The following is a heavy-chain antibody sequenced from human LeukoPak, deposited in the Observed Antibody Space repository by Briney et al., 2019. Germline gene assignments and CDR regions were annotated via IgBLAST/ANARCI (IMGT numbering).Heavy chain of an antibody. Sequence: GGSLRLSCAASGFTFSSYEMNWVRQAPGKGLEWVANIKQDGSAKYYVNSVKGRFSISRDKAKNSLYLQMNRLRAEDTAVYYCARSLYFDYWGQGTLVTVSS. CDR1: GFTFSSYE. J-gene: IGHJ4*02. CDR2: IKQDGSAK. V-gene: IGHV3-7*01. CDR3: ARSLYFDY.